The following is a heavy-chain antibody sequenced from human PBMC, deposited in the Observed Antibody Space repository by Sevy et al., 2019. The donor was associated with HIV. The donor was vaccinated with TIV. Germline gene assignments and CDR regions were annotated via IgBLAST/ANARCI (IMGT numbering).Heavy chain of an antibody. D-gene: IGHD3-22*01. CDR2: ISSSGSTI. CDR3: ARADMVITHNAFDI. J-gene: IGHJ3*02. Sequence: GGSLRLSCAASGFTFSDYYMSWIRQAPGKGLEWLSYISSSGSTIYYADSVKGRFTISRDNAKNSLYLQMNSLRAEDTALYYCARADMVITHNAFDIWGQGTMVTVSS. CDR1: GFTFSDYY. V-gene: IGHV3-11*01.